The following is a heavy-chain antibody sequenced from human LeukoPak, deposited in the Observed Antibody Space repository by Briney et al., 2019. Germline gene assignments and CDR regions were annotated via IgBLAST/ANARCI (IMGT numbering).Heavy chain of an antibody. CDR1: GFTFSSYL. CDR2: TNSDGSTT. CDR3: ARDQDYGFDY. D-gene: IGHD4-17*01. V-gene: IGHV3-74*01. Sequence: GGSLRLSCAASGFTFSSYLMHWVRQAPGKRLVWVSHTNSDGSTTSYADSVKGRFTISRDSAKNTLYLQMNSLRAEDTAVYYCARDQDYGFDYWGQGTLVIVSS. J-gene: IGHJ4*02.